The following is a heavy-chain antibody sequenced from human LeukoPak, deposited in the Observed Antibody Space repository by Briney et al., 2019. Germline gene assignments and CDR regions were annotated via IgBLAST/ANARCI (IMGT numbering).Heavy chain of an antibody. CDR2: INHSGST. V-gene: IGHV4-34*01. CDR1: GGSFSGYY. Sequence: SETLSLTCAVYGGSFSGYYWSWIRQPPGKGLEWIGEINHSGSTNYNPSLKSRVTISVDTSKNQFSLKLSSVTAADTAVYYCARDRVAGKRYYYYGMDVWGKGTMVTVSS. J-gene: IGHJ6*04. CDR3: ARDRVAGKRYYYYGMDV. D-gene: IGHD6-19*01.